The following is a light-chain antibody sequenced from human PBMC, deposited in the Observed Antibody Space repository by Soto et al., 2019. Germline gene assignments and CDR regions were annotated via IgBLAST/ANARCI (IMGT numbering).Light chain of an antibody. V-gene: IGKV2-28*01. CDR3: MQPLHTPWT. CDR1: QRLLNRNGYNY. CDR2: MTS. J-gene: IGKJ1*01. Sequence: IVLTQSPLSLPVSPGEPASISCRSSQRLLNRNGYNYLDWFVQKPGQSPQLLIYMTSNRSPGVPDRFSGSGSGTDFTLKISRVEAEDVGVYYCMQPLHTPWTFGQGTKVDIK.